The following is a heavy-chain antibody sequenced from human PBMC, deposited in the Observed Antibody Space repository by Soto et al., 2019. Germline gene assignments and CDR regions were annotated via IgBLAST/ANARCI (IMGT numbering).Heavy chain of an antibody. CDR1: GFTFTYAY. D-gene: IGHD3-22*01. Sequence: GGSLRLSCAASGFTFTYAYMSWVRQAPGKGLEWVGRIKSNTDGEAADYAAPVKGRFTISRDDSKNTLYLQMNSLKTEDTAVYYCLYXYDNSGSYTDYYHYGMDVWGQGTTVTVSS. V-gene: IGHV3-15*01. J-gene: IGHJ6*02. CDR3: LYXYDNSGSYTDYYHYGMDV. CDR2: IKSNTDGEAA.